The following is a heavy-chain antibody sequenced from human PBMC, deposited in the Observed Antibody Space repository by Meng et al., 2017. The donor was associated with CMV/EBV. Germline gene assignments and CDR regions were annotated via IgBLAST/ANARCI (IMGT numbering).Heavy chain of an antibody. CDR1: GGSISSGDYY. CDR3: ARLSGSGTTSTGYHYAFDS. J-gene: IGHJ4*02. V-gene: IGHV4-30-4*08. Sequence: VHVQDVGPGLVTPSQTLSLTCSVSGGSISSGDYYWSWIRQPPGKGLEWIGYIYYSGTTYYNPSLESRVTISVDTSKNQFSLNLSSVTAADTAVYYCARLSGSGTTSTGYHYAFDSWGQGTLVTVSS. CDR2: IYYSGTT. D-gene: IGHD3-22*01.